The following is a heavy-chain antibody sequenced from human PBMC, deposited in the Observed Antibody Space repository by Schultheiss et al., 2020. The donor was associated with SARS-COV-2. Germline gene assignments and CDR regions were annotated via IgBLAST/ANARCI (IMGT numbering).Heavy chain of an antibody. CDR1: GFTFSSYA. V-gene: IGHV3-11*05. Sequence: GGSLRLSCAASGFTFSSYAMSWIRQAPGKGLEWVSYISSSSSYTNYADSVKGRFTISRDNAKNSLYLQMNSLRAEDTAVYYCAKDSSVVPAAANWFDPWGQGTLVTVSS. D-gene: IGHD2-2*01. CDR3: AKDSSVVPAAANWFDP. J-gene: IGHJ5*02. CDR2: ISSSSSYT.